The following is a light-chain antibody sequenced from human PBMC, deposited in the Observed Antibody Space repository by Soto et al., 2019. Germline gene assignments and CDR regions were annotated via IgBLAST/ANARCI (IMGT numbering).Light chain of an antibody. V-gene: IGKV1-5*03. CDR1: QSNSSW. CDR2: KAS. Sequence: IKMTQSPSTLSSSIGERVPSTFLASQSNSSWLAWYQQKPGKAPKLLIYKASSLECGVPARFSGSGSGTEFTLTISSLQADDVATYYCQQYNSYPVGFGQGTKVDI. CDR3: QQYNSYPVG. J-gene: IGKJ1*01.